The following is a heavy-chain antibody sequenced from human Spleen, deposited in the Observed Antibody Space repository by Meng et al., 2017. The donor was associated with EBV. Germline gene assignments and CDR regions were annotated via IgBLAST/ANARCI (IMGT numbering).Heavy chain of an antibody. CDR3: ARDRSYGDPRGAFDI. V-gene: IGHV3-21*02. Sequence: EVQLVESGGGLVKPGGSLRLSCAASGFTFSSHTMNWVCLAPGKGLEWVSSISTRNTDSSYARSVKGRFTISRDNARNSLYLQMNSLTAEDTAVYYCARDRSYGDPRGAFDIWGQGTMVTVSS. CDR1: GFTFSSHT. CDR2: ISTRNTDS. J-gene: IGHJ3*02. D-gene: IGHD4-17*01.